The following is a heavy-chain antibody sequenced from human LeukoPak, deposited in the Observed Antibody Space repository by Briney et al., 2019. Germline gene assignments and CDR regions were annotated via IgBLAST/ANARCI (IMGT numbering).Heavy chain of an antibody. CDR1: GYTFTSYY. D-gene: IGHD1-1*01. CDR2: IIPIFGTA. Sequence: ASVKVSCKASGYTFTSYYMHWVRQAPGQGLEWMGGIIPIFGTANYAQKFQGRVTITADESTSTAYMELSSLRSEDTAVYYCARVGRGPDDREDYWGQGTLVTVSS. CDR3: ARVGRGPDDREDY. V-gene: IGHV1-69*13. J-gene: IGHJ4*02.